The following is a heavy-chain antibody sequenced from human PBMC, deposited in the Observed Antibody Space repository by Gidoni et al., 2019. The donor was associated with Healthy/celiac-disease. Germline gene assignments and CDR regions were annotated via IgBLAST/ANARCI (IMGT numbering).Heavy chain of an antibody. V-gene: IGHV1-2*02. J-gene: IGHJ4*02. Sequence: QVQLVQSGAEVKKPGASVKVSCKASGYTFTGYYMHWVRQAPGQGLEWMGWINPNSGGTNYEQKFQGRVTMTRDTSISTAYMELSRLRSDDTAVYYCAREVVVRDPARGGDYWGQGTLVTVSS. CDR1: GYTFTGYY. D-gene: IGHD2-15*01. CDR3: AREVVVRDPARGGDY. CDR2: INPNSGGT.